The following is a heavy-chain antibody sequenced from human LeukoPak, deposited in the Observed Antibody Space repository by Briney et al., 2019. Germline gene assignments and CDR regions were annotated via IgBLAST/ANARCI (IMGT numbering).Heavy chain of an antibody. CDR2: IYWDDDK. D-gene: IGHD3-10*01. V-gene: IGHV2-5*02. Sequence: SGPTLVNPTQTLTLTCTLSGLSLNTAGVGVGWIRQPPGKALEWLALIYWDDDKRYNPSLKTRLTITKDTSKNQVVLTVTNMDPVDTATYYCAKAGYGSGSYLRYYYYGMDVWGQGTTVTVFS. CDR1: GLSLNTAGVG. CDR3: AKAGYGSGSYLRYYYYGMDV. J-gene: IGHJ6*02.